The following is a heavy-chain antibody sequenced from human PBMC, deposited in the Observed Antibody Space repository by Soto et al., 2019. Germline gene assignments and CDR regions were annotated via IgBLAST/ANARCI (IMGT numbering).Heavy chain of an antibody. D-gene: IGHD1-26*01. CDR2: IYYSGST. CDR1: GGSISSYY. J-gene: IGHJ4*02. V-gene: IGHV4-59*01. Sequence: ETLSLTCTVSGGSISSYYWSWIRQPPGKGLEWIGYIYYSGSTNYNPSLKSRVTISVDTSKNQFSLKLSSVTAADTAVYYCARDHSGSASGFFDYWGQGTLVTVSS. CDR3: ARDHSGSASGFFDY.